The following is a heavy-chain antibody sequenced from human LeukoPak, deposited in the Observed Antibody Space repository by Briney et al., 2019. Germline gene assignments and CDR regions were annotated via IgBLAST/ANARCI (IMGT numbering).Heavy chain of an antibody. CDR3: ARVMDSSYYYDSSGYPGDAFDI. Sequence: PSETLSLTCTVSGGSISSYYWSWIRQPAGKGLEWIGRIYTSGSTNYNPPLKSRVTMSVDTSKNQFSLKLSSVTAADTAVYYCARVMDSSYYYDSSGYPGDAFDIWGQGTMVTVSS. CDR1: GGSISSYY. CDR2: IYTSGST. D-gene: IGHD3-22*01. V-gene: IGHV4-4*07. J-gene: IGHJ3*02.